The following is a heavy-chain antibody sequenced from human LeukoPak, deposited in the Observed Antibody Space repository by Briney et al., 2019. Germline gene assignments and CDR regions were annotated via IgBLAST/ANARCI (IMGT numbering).Heavy chain of an antibody. D-gene: IGHD3-16*02. CDR3: ARVSAGVIGMKDVFDI. CDR2: IYSGGST. Sequence: GGSLRLSCAASGFTVSSNYMSWVRQAPGKGLEWVSVIYSGGSTYYADSVKGRFIISRDNSKNTLYLQMNSLRAEDTAVYYCARVSAGVIGMKDVFDIWGQGTMVTVSS. CDR1: GFTVSSNY. J-gene: IGHJ3*02. V-gene: IGHV3-53*01.